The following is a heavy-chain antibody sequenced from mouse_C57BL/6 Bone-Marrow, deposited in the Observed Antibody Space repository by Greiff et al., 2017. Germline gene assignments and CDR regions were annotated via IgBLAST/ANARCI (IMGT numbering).Heavy chain of an antibody. J-gene: IGHJ1*03. Sequence: QVQLQQPGAELVKPGASVKLSCKASGYTFTSYWMHWVKQRPGQGLEWIGMIHPNSGSTNYNEKFKSKATLTVDKSSSTAYMQLSSLTSEDSAVYYCARVFYGRGTYWYFDVWGTGTTVTVSS. CDR1: GYTFTSYW. CDR3: ARVFYGRGTYWYFDV. V-gene: IGHV1-64*01. CDR2: IHPNSGST. D-gene: IGHD2-1*01.